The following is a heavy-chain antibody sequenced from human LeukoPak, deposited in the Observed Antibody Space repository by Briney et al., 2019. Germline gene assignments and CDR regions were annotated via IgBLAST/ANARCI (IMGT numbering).Heavy chain of an antibody. Sequence: SETLSLTCTVSGDSISSYYWNWIRQPPGQGLEWIGYVHYSGSGKYNPSLERRLTISLDTSNNQVSLRLNSVTAADTAVYFCATAYLFALDVWGQGTAVTVSS. V-gene: IGHV4-59*01. CDR2: VHYSGSG. J-gene: IGHJ6*02. D-gene: IGHD2/OR15-2a*01. CDR3: ATAYLFALDV. CDR1: GDSISSYY.